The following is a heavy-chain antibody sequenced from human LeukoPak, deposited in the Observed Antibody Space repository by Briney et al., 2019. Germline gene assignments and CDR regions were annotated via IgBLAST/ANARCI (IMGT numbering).Heavy chain of an antibody. Sequence: SETLSLTCTVSGGSISSSGYYWGWIRQPPGKGLEWIVSIYYSGSTYYNPSLKSRVTISVDTSKNQFSLKLSSVTAADTAVYYCASFPVGCSSTSCYRDYWGQGTLVTVSS. CDR2: IYYSGST. V-gene: IGHV4-39*01. CDR3: ASFPVGCSSTSCYRDY. CDR1: GGSISSSGYY. D-gene: IGHD2-2*02. J-gene: IGHJ4*02.